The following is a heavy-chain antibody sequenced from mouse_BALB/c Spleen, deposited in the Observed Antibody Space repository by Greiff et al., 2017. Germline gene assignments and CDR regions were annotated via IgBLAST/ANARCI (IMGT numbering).Heavy chain of an antibody. D-gene: IGHD1-1*01. CDR2: INPSNGRT. V-gene: IGHV1S81*02. Sequence: QVQLQQPGAELVKPGASVKLSCKASGYTFTSYWMHWVKQRPGQGLEWIGEINPSNGRTNYNEKFKSKATLTVDKSSSTAYMQLCSLTSVDSAVYYFARATTVVAPAYWGQGTLVTVSA. CDR3: ARATTVVAPAY. CDR1: GYTFTSYW. J-gene: IGHJ3*01.